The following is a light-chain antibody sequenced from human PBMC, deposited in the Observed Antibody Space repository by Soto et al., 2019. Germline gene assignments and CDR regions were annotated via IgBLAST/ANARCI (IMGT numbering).Light chain of an antibody. J-gene: IGKJ1*01. V-gene: IGKV1-39*01. CDR1: QGISTY. CDR3: QPSTTWT. CDR2: AAS. Sequence: DIQMTQSPSSLSASVGDRVTITCRASQGISTYLNWYQQKPGKAPKLLIYAASSLQSGVPSRFSGSGSETDFTLTITSLQPEDFATYSCQPSTTWTFGQGTKV.